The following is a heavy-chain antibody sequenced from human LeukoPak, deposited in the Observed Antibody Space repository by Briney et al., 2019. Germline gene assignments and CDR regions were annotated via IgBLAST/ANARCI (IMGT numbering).Heavy chain of an antibody. V-gene: IGHV4-4*02. CDR3: ARAPLGGYCSSTSCYPPHDAFDI. D-gene: IGHD2-2*01. CDR2: IYHSGST. J-gene: IGHJ3*02. Sequence: TSGTLSLTCAVSGGSISSSNWWSWVRQPPGKGLEWIGEIYHSGSTNYNPSLKSRVTISVGKSKNQFSLKLSSVTAADTAVYYCARAPLGGYCSSTSCYPPHDAFDIWGQGTMVTVSS. CDR1: GGSISSSNW.